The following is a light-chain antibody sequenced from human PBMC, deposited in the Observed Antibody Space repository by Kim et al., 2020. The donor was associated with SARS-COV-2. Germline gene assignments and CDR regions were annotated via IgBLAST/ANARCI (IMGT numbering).Light chain of an antibody. CDR2: YDS. J-gene: IGLJ3*02. CDR1: NIGSKS. Sequence: SYELTQPPSVSVSPGQTARITCGGNNIGSKSVHWYQQKPGQAPVLVIYYDSDRPSGIPERFSGSNSGNTATLTISRVEAVDEADYYCQAWDSSSAHSVFG. CDR3: QAWDSSSAHSV. V-gene: IGLV3-21*04.